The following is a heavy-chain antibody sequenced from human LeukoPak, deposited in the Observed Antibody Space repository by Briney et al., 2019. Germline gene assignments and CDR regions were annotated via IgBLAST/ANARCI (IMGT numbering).Heavy chain of an antibody. CDR3: ARDRSDGFDY. CDR1: GFTFSDYW. V-gene: IGHV3-53*01. J-gene: IGHJ4*02. CDR2: LYSGGNT. Sequence: PGGSLRLSCAASGFTFSDYWMSWVRQAPGKGLEWVSVLYSGGNTYYADSVKGRFTISRDNSKNTLYLQMNSLRTEDTAVYYCARDRSDGFDYWGQGTLVTVSS.